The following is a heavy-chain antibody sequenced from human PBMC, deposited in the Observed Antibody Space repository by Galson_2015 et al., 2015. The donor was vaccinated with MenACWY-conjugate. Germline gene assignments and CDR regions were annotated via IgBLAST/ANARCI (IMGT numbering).Heavy chain of an antibody. CDR2: IYYSGTT. J-gene: IGHJ4*02. D-gene: IGHD3-10*01. CDR3: ARLPYYYGSGRHFDF. Sequence: IYYSGTTHYNPSLKSRVTTSVDTSKNQFSLNLSSVTAADTAVYYCARLPYYYGSGRHFDFWGQGTLVTVSS. V-gene: IGHV4-39*01.